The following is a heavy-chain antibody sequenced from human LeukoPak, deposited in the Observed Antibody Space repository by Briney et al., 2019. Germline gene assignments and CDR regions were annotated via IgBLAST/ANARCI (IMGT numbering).Heavy chain of an antibody. CDR3: ARGRSGSGSYQFDY. V-gene: IGHV3-23*01. D-gene: IGHD1-26*01. J-gene: IGHJ4*02. Sequence: GGSLRLSCAASGFTFSSYAMSWVRQAPGKGLEWVSAISGSGGSTYYADSVKGRFTISRDNAKNSLYLQMNSLRAEDTAVYYCARGRSGSGSYQFDYWGQGTLVTVSS. CDR1: GFTFSSYA. CDR2: ISGSGGST.